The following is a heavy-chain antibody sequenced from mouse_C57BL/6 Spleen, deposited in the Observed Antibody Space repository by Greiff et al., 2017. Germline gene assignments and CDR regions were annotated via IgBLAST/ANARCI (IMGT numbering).Heavy chain of an antibody. CDR1: GFNIKDYY. Sequence: EVQLQESGAELVRPGASVKLSCTASGFNIKDYYMHWVKQRPEQGLEWIGRIDPEDGDTGYAPKFQGKATMTADTSSNTAYLQLSSLTSEDTAVYYCTTPYYYGSGGYYFDYWGQGTTLTVSS. CDR2: IDPEDGDT. CDR3: TTPYYYGSGGYYFDY. V-gene: IGHV14-1*01. D-gene: IGHD1-1*01. J-gene: IGHJ2*01.